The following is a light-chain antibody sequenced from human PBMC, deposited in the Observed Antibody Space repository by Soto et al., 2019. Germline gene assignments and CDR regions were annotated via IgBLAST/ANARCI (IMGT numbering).Light chain of an antibody. CDR3: QQYNSYSAIT. V-gene: IGKV1-5*01. Sequence: DIQMTQSPSTLSAPVGDRVTITCRASQSIRPWLAWYQQKPGQAPKLLIYDASTLESGVPSRFSGSGSGTEFTLTISSLQSDDFATYYCQQYNSYSAITFGGGTKVDIK. J-gene: IGKJ4*01. CDR1: QSIRPW. CDR2: DAS.